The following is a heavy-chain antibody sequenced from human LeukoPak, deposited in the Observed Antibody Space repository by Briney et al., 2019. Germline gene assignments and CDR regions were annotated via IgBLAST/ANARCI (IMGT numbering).Heavy chain of an antibody. CDR3: ARDRRGGSWYESDD. CDR1: GGSISSSNW. D-gene: IGHD6-13*01. J-gene: IGHJ4*02. V-gene: IGHV4-4*02. Sequence: SETLSLTCAVSGGSISSSNWWSWVRQPPGKGLEWIGEIYHSGSTNYNPSLKSRVTISVDKSKNQFSLKLSSMTAADTAVYYCARDRRGGSWYESDDWGQGTLVTVSS. CDR2: IYHSGST.